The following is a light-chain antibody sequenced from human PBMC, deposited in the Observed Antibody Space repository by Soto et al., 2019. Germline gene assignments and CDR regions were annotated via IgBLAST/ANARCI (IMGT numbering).Light chain of an antibody. V-gene: IGKV3-11*01. J-gene: IGKJ4*01. CDR3: QQRSSWPLT. CDR2: DAS. CDR1: QSVNND. Sequence: EIVLTQSPATLSLSPGERATLSCRASQSVNNDLVWYQQKRGQAPRLLIYDASNRATGIPARFSGSGSGTDFTLSISSLEPEDFAVYFCQQRSSWPLTFGGGTEVEIK.